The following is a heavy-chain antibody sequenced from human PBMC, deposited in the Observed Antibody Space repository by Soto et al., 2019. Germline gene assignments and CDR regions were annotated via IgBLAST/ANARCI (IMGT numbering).Heavy chain of an antibody. CDR3: ARSRWELQRGYYYYGMDV. CDR1: GGTFSSYA. J-gene: IGHJ6*02. D-gene: IGHD1-26*01. CDR2: IIPIFGTA. V-gene: IGHV1-69*13. Sequence: SVKVSCKASGGTFSSYAISWVRQAPGQGLEWMGAIIPIFGTANYAQKFQGRVTITADESTSTAYMELSSLRSEDTAVYYCARSRWELQRGYYYYGMDVWGQGTTVTVSS.